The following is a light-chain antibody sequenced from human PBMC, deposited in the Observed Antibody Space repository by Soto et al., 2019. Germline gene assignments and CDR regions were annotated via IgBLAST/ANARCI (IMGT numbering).Light chain of an antibody. CDR3: QSYDISLHNYV. CDR1: SSDVGAYTS. V-gene: IGLV2-14*01. CDR2: EVS. J-gene: IGLJ1*01. Sequence: QSVLTQPASVSGSPGQSITISCTGSSSDVGAYTSVSWYQQHPGKAPKLMIYEVSNRPSGVSRRFSGSKSGTSASLAITRLQAEDEADYYCQSYDISLHNYVFGTGTKVTVL.